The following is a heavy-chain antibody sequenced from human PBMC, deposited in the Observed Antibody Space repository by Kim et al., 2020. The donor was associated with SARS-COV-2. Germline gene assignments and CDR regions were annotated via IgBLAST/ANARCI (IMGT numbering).Heavy chain of an antibody. Sequence: GGSLRLSCAASGFTFDDYGMSWVRQAPGKGLEWVSGINWNGGSTGYADSVKGRFTISRDNAKNSLYLQMNSLRAEDTALYHCARGEHDYVWGSYPPWYYGMDVWGQGTTVTVSS. CDR3: ARGEHDYVWGSYPPWYYGMDV. D-gene: IGHD3-16*02. CDR1: GFTFDDYG. J-gene: IGHJ6*02. CDR2: INWNGGST. V-gene: IGHV3-20*01.